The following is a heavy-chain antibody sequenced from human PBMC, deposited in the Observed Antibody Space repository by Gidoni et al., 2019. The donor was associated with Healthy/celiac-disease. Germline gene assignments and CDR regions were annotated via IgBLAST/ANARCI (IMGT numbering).Heavy chain of an antibody. CDR3: ARHLYYYDSSGYSWAFDY. CDR2: IYYSGST. CDR1: GGSISSSSYH. V-gene: IGHV4-39*01. J-gene: IGHJ4*02. D-gene: IGHD3-22*01. Sequence: QLQLQESGPGLVQPSETLSLTCTVSGGSISSSSYHWGWIRQPPGKGLEWIGSIYYSGSTYSNPSLKSRVTISVDTSKNQFSLKLSSVTAADTAVYYCARHLYYYDSSGYSWAFDYWGQGTLVTVSS.